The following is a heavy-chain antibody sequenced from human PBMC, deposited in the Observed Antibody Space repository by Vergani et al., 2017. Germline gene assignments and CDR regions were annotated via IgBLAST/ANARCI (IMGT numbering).Heavy chain of an antibody. CDR1: GGSISSYY. V-gene: IGHV4-59*01. D-gene: IGHD2-15*01. J-gene: IGHJ6*03. CDR2: IYYSGST. Sequence: QVQLQESGPGLVKPSETLSLTCTVSGGSISSYYWSWIRQPPGKGLEWIGYIYYSGSTNYNPSLKSRVTISVDTSKNQFSLKLSSVTAADTAVYYCAKGDCSGGSCYPYYYYYYMDVWGKGTTVTVSS. CDR3: AKGDCSGGSCYPYYYYYYMDV.